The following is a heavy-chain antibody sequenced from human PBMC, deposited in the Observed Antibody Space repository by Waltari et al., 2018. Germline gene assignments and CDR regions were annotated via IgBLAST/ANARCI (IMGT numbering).Heavy chain of an antibody. CDR1: GASVSSGGYS. CDR2: VYTSGST. Sequence: QVQLQESGPGLVKPSQTLSLICTVSGASVSSGGYSWSWTRQPAGKGLEWIGLVYTSGSTKYHPSLKSRVTISVDTSKNQFSLQLNSVTPEDTAVYYCAREYFMAALFDYWGQGTLVTVSS. D-gene: IGHD3-9*01. J-gene: IGHJ4*02. CDR3: AREYFMAALFDY. V-gene: IGHV4-61*02.